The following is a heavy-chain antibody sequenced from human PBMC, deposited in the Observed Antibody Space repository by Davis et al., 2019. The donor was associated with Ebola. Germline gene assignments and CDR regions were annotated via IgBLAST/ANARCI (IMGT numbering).Heavy chain of an antibody. Sequence: SETLSLTCTVSGGSISSSSYYWGWIRQPPGKGLEWIGSIYYSGSTYYNPSLKSRVTISVDTSKNQFSLKLSSVTAADTAVYYCAKAYDSSGYAWFGPWGQGTLVTVSS. CDR1: GGSISSSSYY. V-gene: IGHV4-39*01. CDR2: IYYSGST. J-gene: IGHJ5*02. D-gene: IGHD3-22*01. CDR3: AKAYDSSGYAWFGP.